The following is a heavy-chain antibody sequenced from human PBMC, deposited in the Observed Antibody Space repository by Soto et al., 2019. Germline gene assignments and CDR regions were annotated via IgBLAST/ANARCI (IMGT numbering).Heavy chain of an antibody. Sequence: PSETLSLTCSVSGGSISSSSSYWGWIRQPPGKGLEWIGSMYYSGSTYYKPSLKSRVTISVDTSKNQFSLKLSSVTAADTAVYYCARHEWLLLLENNWFDPWGQGTLVTVSS. CDR3: ARHEWLLLLENNWFDP. CDR2: MYYSGST. V-gene: IGHV4-39*01. CDR1: GGSISSSSSY. J-gene: IGHJ5*02. D-gene: IGHD6-19*01.